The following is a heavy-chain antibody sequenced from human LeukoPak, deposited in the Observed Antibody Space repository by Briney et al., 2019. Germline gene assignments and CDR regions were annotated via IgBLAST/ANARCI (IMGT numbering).Heavy chain of an antibody. D-gene: IGHD5-12*01. CDR2: INPPGGSA. Sequence: GASVKVSCKASGYTFLHYGISWVRQAPGQGLEWMGVINPPGGSASYAQKFQDRVTMTRDTSTSTVYMELSSLTSEDTAVYYCAREGPVVAHDAFDIWGQGTMVTVSS. J-gene: IGHJ3*02. CDR1: GYTFLHYG. V-gene: IGHV1-46*01. CDR3: AREGPVVAHDAFDI.